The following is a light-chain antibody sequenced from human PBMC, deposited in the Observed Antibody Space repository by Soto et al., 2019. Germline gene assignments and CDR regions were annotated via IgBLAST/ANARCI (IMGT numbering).Light chain of an antibody. J-gene: IGKJ3*01. CDR1: QSVSSN. CDR3: QQYNNWPLL. Sequence: EIVMTQSPATLSVSPGERATLSCRASQSVSSNLAWYQQKPGQAPRPLIYGASTRATGIPARFSGSGSGTEFTLTISGLQSEDFAVYYCQQYNNWPLLFGPGTKVDIK. V-gene: IGKV3-15*01. CDR2: GAS.